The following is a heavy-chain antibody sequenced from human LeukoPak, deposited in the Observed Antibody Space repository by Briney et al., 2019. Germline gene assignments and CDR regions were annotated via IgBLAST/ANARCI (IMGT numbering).Heavy chain of an antibody. D-gene: IGHD3-10*01. J-gene: IGHJ3*02. CDR1: GFTVSSNY. CDR3: ARDSHYYGSGPVLMAFDI. CDR2: IYSGGST. Sequence: PGRSLRLSCAASGFTVSSNYMSWVRQAPGKGLEWVSVIYSGGSTYYADSVKGRFTISRDNSKNTLYLQMNSLRAEDTAVYYCARDSHYYGSGPVLMAFDIWGQGTMVTVSS. V-gene: IGHV3-53*01.